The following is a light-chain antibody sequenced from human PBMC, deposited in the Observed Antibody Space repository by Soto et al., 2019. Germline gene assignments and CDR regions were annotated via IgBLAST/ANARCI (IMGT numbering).Light chain of an antibody. CDR1: SSDVGGYNY. CDR3: CSYAGSYTLWV. CDR2: DVS. J-gene: IGLJ3*02. Sequence: QSALIQPRSVSGSPGQSVTISCTGTSSDVGGYNYVSWYQQYPGKAPKLIIYDVSKRPSGVPDRFSGSKSGNTASLTISGLQAGDEADYYCCSYAGSYTLWVFGGGTKLTVL. V-gene: IGLV2-11*01.